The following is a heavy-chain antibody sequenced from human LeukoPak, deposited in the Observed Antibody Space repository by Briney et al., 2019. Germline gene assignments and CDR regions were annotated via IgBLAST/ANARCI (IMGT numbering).Heavy chain of an antibody. CDR1: GGSISSYY. J-gene: IGHJ6*03. CDR2: IYYSGST. CDR3: ARDLGRDYYYYMDV. D-gene: IGHD3-16*01. Sequence: PSETLSLTCTVSGGSISSYYWSWIRQPPGKGLEWIGCIYYSGSTNYNPSLKSRVTISVDTSKNQFSLKLSSVTAADTAVYYCARDLGRDYYYYMDVWGKGTTVTVSS. V-gene: IGHV4-59*01.